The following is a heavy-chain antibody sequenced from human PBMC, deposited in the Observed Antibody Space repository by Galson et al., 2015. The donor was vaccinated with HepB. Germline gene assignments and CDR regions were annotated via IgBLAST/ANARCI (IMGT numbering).Heavy chain of an antibody. V-gene: IGHV3-33*01. D-gene: IGHD3-10*01. CDR3: ARDPTMVRGVIMSLYFDY. CDR2: IWYDGSKK. J-gene: IGHJ4*02. Sequence: SLRLSCAASGFTFSNYGIHWVRQAPDKGLEWVAVIWYDGSKKYYADSVKGRFTISRDNSKNTVYLQMNSLRAEDTAVYYCARDPTMVRGVIMSLYFDYWGQGTLVTVSS. CDR1: GFTFSNYG.